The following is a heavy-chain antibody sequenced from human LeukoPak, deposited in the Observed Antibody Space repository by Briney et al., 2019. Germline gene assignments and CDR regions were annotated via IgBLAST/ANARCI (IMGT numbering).Heavy chain of an antibody. D-gene: IGHD2-15*01. V-gene: IGHV1-24*01. J-gene: IGHJ3*02. Sequence: ASVKVSCKVSGYTLTEVSMHWVRQAPGKGLEWMGGFDPEDGETIYAQKFQGRVTMTEDTSTDTAYMELSSLRSEDTAVYYCATGQAWSDAFDIWGQGTMVTVSS. CDR3: ATGQAWSDAFDI. CDR2: FDPEDGET. CDR1: GYTLTEVS.